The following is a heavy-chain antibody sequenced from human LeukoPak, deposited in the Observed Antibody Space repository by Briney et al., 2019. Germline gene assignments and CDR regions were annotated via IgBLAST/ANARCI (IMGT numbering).Heavy chain of an antibody. V-gene: IGHV4-61*02. CDR1: GALISSGSYY. CDR2: MYTSGST. D-gene: IGHD2-2*01. CDR3: ARDREHIVLLPGAKRKTWYFDY. Sequence: SETLSLTCTVSGALISSGSYYWSWIRQPAGKGLEWIGRMYTSGSTNYNPSLKSRVTISVDTSKNQFSLKLSSVTAADTAVYYCARDREHIVLLPGAKRKTWYFDYWGQGTLVTVSS. J-gene: IGHJ4*02.